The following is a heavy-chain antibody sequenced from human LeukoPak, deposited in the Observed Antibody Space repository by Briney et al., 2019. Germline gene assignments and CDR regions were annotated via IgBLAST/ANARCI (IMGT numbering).Heavy chain of an antibody. Sequence: SETLSLTCAVSGYSISSGYYWGCIRQPPGKGLEWIGSIYHSGSTYYNPSLKSRVTISVDTSKNQFSLKLSSVTAADTAVYYCARGTVTTPQYNWFDPWGQGTLVTVSS. CDR1: GYSISSGYY. J-gene: IGHJ5*02. CDR3: ARGTVTTPQYNWFDP. CDR2: IYHSGST. V-gene: IGHV4-38-2*01. D-gene: IGHD4-17*01.